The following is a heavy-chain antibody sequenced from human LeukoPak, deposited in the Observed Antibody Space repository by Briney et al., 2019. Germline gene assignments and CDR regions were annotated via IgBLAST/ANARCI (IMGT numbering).Heavy chain of an antibody. CDR1: GGSISSGSYY. CDR2: IYTSGST. Sequence: SQTLSLTCTVSGGSISSGSYYWSWIRQPAGKGLEWIGHIYTSGSTNYNPSLKSRVTISVDTSKNQFSLKLSPVTAADTAVYYCARETFYYDSSGYSKTDYWGQGTLVTVSS. J-gene: IGHJ4*02. V-gene: IGHV4-61*09. CDR3: ARETFYYDSSGYSKTDY. D-gene: IGHD3-22*01.